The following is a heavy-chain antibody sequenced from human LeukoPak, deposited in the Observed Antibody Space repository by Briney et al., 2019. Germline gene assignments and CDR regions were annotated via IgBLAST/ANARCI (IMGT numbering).Heavy chain of an antibody. J-gene: IGHJ4*02. CDR3: ARSRQALGLFSF. V-gene: IGHV4-30-2*06. Sequence: SQTLSLTCTVSGGAIASGGYSWNWIRQSPGEGLEWIGCIYDRGPAYYNPSLKSRFTISVDRPKNQFFLNVTSLTAADTAVYYCARSRQALGLFSFWGQGTPVVVSS. D-gene: IGHD3-16*01. CDR1: GGAIASGGYS. CDR2: IYDRGPA.